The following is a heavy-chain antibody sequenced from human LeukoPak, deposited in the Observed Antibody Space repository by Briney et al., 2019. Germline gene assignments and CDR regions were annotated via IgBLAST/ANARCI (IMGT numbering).Heavy chain of an antibody. Sequence: GGFLRLSCAASGFTFSSYAMSWVRQAPGMGLEWVSIISGSGGSTYYEDSVKGRFTISRDNSKNMLFLQMNSLRAEDTAVYYCAKDIAMVRGVRDYYYGLDVWGQGTPVTVSS. CDR2: ISGSGGST. V-gene: IGHV3-23*01. D-gene: IGHD3-10*01. CDR3: AKDIAMVRGVRDYYYGLDV. CDR1: GFTFSSYA. J-gene: IGHJ6*02.